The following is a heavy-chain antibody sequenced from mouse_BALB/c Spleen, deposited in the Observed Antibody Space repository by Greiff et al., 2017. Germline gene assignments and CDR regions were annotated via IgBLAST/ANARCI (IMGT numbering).Heavy chain of an antibody. CDR2: ISYSGST. J-gene: IGHJ2*01. CDR3: ARWILRYLDY. CDR1: GYSITSDYA. Sequence: VQLQQSGPGLVKPSQSLSLTCTVTGYSITSDYAWNWIRQFPGNKLEWMGYISYSGSTSYNPSLKSRISITRDTSKNQFFLQLNSVTTEDTATYYCARWILRYLDYWGQGTTLTVSS. V-gene: IGHV3-2*02. D-gene: IGHD1-1*01.